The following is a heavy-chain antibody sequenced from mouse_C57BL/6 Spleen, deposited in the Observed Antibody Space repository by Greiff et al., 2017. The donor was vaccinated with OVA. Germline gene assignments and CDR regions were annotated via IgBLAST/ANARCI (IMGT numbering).Heavy chain of an antibody. CDR2: IDPSDSYT. J-gene: IGHJ2*01. V-gene: IGHV1-50*01. D-gene: IGHD1-1*01. CDR3: ARRDYYGSSGGY. CDR1: GYTFTSYW. Sequence: QVQLQQPGAELVKPGASVKLSCKASGYTFTSYWMQWVKQRPGQGLEWIGEIDPSDSYTNYNQKFKGKATLTVDTSSSTAYMQLSSLTSEDSAVYYCARRDYYGSSGGYWGQGTTLTVSS.